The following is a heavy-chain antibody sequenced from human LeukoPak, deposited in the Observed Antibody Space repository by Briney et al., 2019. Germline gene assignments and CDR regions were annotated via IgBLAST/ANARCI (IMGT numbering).Heavy chain of an antibody. Sequence: PSETLSLTCTVSGGSFSVSGYYWGWIRQPPGRDLEWIGNVYFSGDSHYSPSLKNRVVISIDRSKSQVSLKLSSVTAADTAVYYCARSSIAAAGLYYFDYWGQGTLVTVSS. V-gene: IGHV4-39*07. CDR2: VYFSGDS. D-gene: IGHD6-13*01. J-gene: IGHJ4*02. CDR1: GGSFSVSGYY. CDR3: ARSSIAAAGLYYFDY.